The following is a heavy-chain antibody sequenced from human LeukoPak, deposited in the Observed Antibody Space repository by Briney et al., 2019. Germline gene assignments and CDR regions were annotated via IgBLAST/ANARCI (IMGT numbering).Heavy chain of an antibody. Sequence: ASVKVSCKSSGYTFTSYDFNWVRQATGQRPEWTGWMSPNSGDTGYAQKLQDRVTMTRNTSISTAHMELSSLRSDDTAVYYCARGPPNWGYDYWGPGTLVTVSS. CDR2: MSPNSGDT. D-gene: IGHD7-27*01. V-gene: IGHV1-8*01. CDR3: ARGPPNWGYDY. CDR1: GYTFTSYD. J-gene: IGHJ4*02.